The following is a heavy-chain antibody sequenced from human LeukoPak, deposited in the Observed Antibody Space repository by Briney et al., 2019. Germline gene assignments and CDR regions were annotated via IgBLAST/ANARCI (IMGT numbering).Heavy chain of an antibody. Sequence: ASVKVSCKASGYTFTSYYMHWVRQAPGQGLEWMGWINAGNGNTKYSQKFQGRVTITRDTSASTAYMELSSLRSEDSAVYYCAREGAVVARGGMDVWGQGTTDTVSS. J-gene: IGHJ6*02. D-gene: IGHD2-15*01. CDR3: AREGAVVARGGMDV. V-gene: IGHV1-3*01. CDR1: GYTFTSYY. CDR2: INAGNGNT.